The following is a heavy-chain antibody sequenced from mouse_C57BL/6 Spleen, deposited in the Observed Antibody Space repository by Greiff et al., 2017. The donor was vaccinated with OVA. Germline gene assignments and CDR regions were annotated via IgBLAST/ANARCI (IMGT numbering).Heavy chain of an antibody. J-gene: IGHJ4*01. CDR3: ARRKDCPYAMDY. CDR1: GYTFTDYY. CDR2: INPNNGGT. V-gene: IGHV1-26*01. Sequence: VQLQQSGPELVKPGASVKISCKASGYTFTDYYMNWVKQSHGKSLEWIGDINPNNGGTSYNQKFKGKATLTVDKSSNTTYIELPSLTSEDSSVYYCARRKDCPYAMDYWGQGTSVTVSS.